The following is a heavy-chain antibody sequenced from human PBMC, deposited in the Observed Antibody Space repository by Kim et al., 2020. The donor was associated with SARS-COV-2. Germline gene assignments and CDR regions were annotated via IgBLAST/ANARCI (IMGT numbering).Heavy chain of an antibody. V-gene: IGHV3-21*04. CDR2: ISSSSSYI. J-gene: IGHJ3*02. D-gene: IGHD5-12*01. CDR1: GFTFSSYS. Sequence: GGSLRLSCAASGFTFSSYSMNWVRQAPGKGLEWVSSISSSSSYIYYADSVKGRFTISRDNAKNSLYLQMNSLRAEDTAVYYCARDGWLQFGAFDIWGQGTMVTVSS. CDR3: ARDGWLQFGAFDI.